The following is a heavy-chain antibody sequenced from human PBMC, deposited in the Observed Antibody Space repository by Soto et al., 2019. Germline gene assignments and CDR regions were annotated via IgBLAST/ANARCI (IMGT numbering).Heavy chain of an antibody. CDR2: ISGSGGST. V-gene: IGHV3-23*01. CDR1: GFTFSSYA. Sequence: EVQLLESGGGLVQPGGSLRLSCAASGFTFSSYAMSWVRQAPGKGLEWVSAISGSGGSTYYADSVKGRFTISRDNSKNTLYLKMNSLRAEDTAVYYCAQDLLVGATPPSLDFWGQGTLVTVSS. D-gene: IGHD1-26*01. J-gene: IGHJ4*02. CDR3: AQDLLVGATPPSLDF.